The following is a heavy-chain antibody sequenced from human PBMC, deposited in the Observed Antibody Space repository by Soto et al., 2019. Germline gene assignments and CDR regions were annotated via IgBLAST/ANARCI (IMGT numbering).Heavy chain of an antibody. Sequence: EVQLLESGGGLVQPGGSLRLSCAASGFTFSSYAMSWVRQAPGKGLEWVSAISGSGGSTYYADSVKGRFTISRDNSKNTLYLQMNSLRAEDTAVYYCAKAPNAVVVIPHLFDYWGQGTLVTVSS. CDR3: AKAPNAVVVIPHLFDY. D-gene: IGHD3-22*01. CDR2: ISGSGGST. CDR1: GFTFSSYA. V-gene: IGHV3-23*01. J-gene: IGHJ4*02.